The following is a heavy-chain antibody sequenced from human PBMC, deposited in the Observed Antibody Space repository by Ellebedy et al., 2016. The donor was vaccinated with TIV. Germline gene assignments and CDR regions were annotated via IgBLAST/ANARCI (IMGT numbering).Heavy chain of an antibody. CDR1: GFTFGYDW. CDR2: IDQYGTGT. CDR3: ARDRPGDHYFFDY. Sequence: GESLKISCAASGFTFGYDWMHWVRQAPGKGLVWVSRIDQYGTGTGYADSVRGRFTISRDNAKNTLSLQMNSLRPEDTAVYYCARDRPGDHYFFDYWGQGTLVTVSS. J-gene: IGHJ4*02. V-gene: IGHV3-74*01. D-gene: IGHD3-9*01.